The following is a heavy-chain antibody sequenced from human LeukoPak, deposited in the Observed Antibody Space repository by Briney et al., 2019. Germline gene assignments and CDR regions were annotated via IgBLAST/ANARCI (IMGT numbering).Heavy chain of an antibody. CDR1: GFTFSNYN. CDR3: ARDPDYGGYYFDY. J-gene: IGHJ4*02. D-gene: IGHD4-23*01. V-gene: IGHV3-21*01. Sequence: GGSLRLSCAASGFTFSNYNMNWVRQAPGKGLEWVSSISSSSSYIYYADSVKGRFTISRDNAKNSLYLQMNSLRAEDTVVYYCARDPDYGGYYFDYWGQGTLVTVSS. CDR2: ISSSSSYI.